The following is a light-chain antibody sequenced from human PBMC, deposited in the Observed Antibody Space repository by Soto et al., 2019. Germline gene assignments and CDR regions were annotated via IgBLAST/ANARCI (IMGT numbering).Light chain of an antibody. Sequence: EIVLTQSPGTLSLSPGERATLSCRASQSVRSSFLAWYQQKPGQAPRLLIYRASSRATGIPDRFRGSGSGADFTLTISSLEPEEFAVYYCQQFATAPETFGQGTKVEIK. CDR2: RAS. CDR3: QQFATAPET. J-gene: IGKJ1*01. CDR1: QSVRSSF. V-gene: IGKV3-20*01.